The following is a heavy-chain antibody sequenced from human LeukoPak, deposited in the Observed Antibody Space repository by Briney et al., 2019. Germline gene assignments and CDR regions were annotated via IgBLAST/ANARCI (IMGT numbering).Heavy chain of an antibody. V-gene: IGHV3-30-3*01. CDR3: ARDEASYYYDSSGYPL. D-gene: IGHD3-22*01. J-gene: IGHJ6*02. CDR2: ISYGGSNK. Sequence: PGRSLRLSCAASGFTFSSYAMHWVRQAPGKGLEWVAVISYGGSNKYYADSVKGRFTISRDNSKSTLYLQMNSLRAEDTAVYYCARDEASYYYDSSGYPLWGQGTTVTVSS. CDR1: GFTFSSYA.